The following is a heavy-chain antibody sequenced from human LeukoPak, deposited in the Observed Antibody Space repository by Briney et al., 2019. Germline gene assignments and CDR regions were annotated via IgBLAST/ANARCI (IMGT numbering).Heavy chain of an antibody. CDR1: GGSISSSSYY. D-gene: IGHD3-16*02. Sequence: PSETLSLTCTVSGGSISSSSYYWGWIRQPPGKGLEWIGSIYYSGSTYYNPSLKSRVTISVDTSKNQFSLKLSSVSAADTAVYYCARDPNYDYVWGSYRSGWFDPWGQGTLVTVSS. CDR3: ARDPNYDYVWGSYRSGWFDP. CDR2: IYYSGST. V-gene: IGHV4-39*07. J-gene: IGHJ5*02.